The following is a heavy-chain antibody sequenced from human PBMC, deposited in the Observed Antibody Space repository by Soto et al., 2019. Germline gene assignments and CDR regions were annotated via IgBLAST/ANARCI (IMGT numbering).Heavy chain of an antibody. CDR1: GFTFTSYA. CDR3: AKDRGGYCSGGTCYPAYCFDY. CDR2: ISGSGDNT. J-gene: IGHJ4*02. V-gene: IGHV3-23*01. D-gene: IGHD2-15*01. Sequence: GGSLRLSCAASGFTFTSYAMSWVRQAPGKGLEWVSAISGSGDNTYYADPVKGRFTISRDNSKNTLFLQMNSLRAEDTAVYYCAKDRGGYCSGGTCYPAYCFDYWGQGTLGTVSS.